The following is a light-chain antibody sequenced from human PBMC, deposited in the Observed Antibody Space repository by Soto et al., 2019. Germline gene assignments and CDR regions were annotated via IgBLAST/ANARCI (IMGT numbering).Light chain of an antibody. V-gene: IGKV3-11*01. Sequence: EIVLTQSPATLSLSPGERATLSCRASPSVTNYLAWYQQKPGQPLRLLIYGAFNRAAGIPARFSGSGSGTDFTLTISSLEPEDSAVYYCQQRNIWPPVTFGQGTRLEI. CDR3: QQRNIWPPVT. CDR1: PSVTNY. J-gene: IGKJ5*01. CDR2: GAF.